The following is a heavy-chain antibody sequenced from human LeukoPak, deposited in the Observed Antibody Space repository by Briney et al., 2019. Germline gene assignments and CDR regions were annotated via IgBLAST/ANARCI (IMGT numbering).Heavy chain of an antibody. J-gene: IGHJ1*01. V-gene: IGHV4-34*01. CDR2: INHSGST. D-gene: IGHD4/OR15-4a*01. CDR3: ASDYGFNEYFQH. Sequence: SETLSLTCAVYGGSFSGYYWSWIRQPPGKGLEWIGEINHSGSTNYNPSLKSRVTISVDTSKNQFSLKLSSVTAADTAVYYCASDYGFNEYFQHWGQGTLVTVSS. CDR1: GGSFSGYY.